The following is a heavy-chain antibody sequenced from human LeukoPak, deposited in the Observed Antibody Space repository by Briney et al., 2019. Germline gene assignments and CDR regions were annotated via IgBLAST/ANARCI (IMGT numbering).Heavy chain of an antibody. CDR2: INHSGST. J-gene: IGHJ4*02. D-gene: IGHD1-1*01. Sequence: SQTLSLTCTVSGGSISSGDFYWSWIRQPPGKGLEWIGEINHSGSTNYNPSLKSRVTISVDTSKNQFSLKLSSVTAADTAVYYCASASGSGPPRRWGQGTLVTVSS. CDR1: GGSISSGDFY. V-gene: IGHV4-30-4*08. CDR3: ASASGSGPPRR.